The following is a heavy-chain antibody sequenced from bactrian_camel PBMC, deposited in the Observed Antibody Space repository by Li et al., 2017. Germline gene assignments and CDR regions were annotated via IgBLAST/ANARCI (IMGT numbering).Heavy chain of an antibody. CDR3: AADRPPRGWPHPREYNY. Sequence: HVQLVESGGDSVQAGGSLILSCVASDVAYNSQCIAWFRQIPGQEREGIAAIDSSGGTAVTDSLKGRFTISRDNAKNTLLLRMNSLKTEDTAVYYCAADRPPRGWPHPREYNYWGQGTQVTVS. V-gene: IGHV3S55*01. CDR1: DVAYNSQC. D-gene: IGHD5*01. J-gene: IGHJ4*01. CDR2: IDSSGGT.